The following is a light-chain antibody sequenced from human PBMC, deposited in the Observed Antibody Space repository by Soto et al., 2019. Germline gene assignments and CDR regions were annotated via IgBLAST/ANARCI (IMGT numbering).Light chain of an antibody. Sequence: EMVLTQSPATLSLSPGERASLSCRASQSVRSYLAWYQHKHGQAPRLLIYDASNRATGIPARFSGSGSGTDFTLTISSLEPEDFAVYYCQQRSNWPLTFGGGTKVDIK. CDR3: QQRSNWPLT. V-gene: IGKV3-11*01. CDR1: QSVRSY. CDR2: DAS. J-gene: IGKJ4*01.